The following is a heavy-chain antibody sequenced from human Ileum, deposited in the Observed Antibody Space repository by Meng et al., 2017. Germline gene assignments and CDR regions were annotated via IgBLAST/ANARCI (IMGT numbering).Heavy chain of an antibody. CDR1: GFTFSSYC. CDR2: LKQDGGDK. CDR3: ARNNRNFDIFFDP. Sequence: GGSLRLACAVSGFTFSSYCMSWVRQAPGKGLEWVATLKQDGGDKSYVDSVKGRFTISRDNAKNSLYLQMNSLRVEDTAVYYCARNNRNFDIFFDPWGQGTLVTVSS. J-gene: IGHJ5*02. V-gene: IGHV3-7*01. D-gene: IGHD3-9*01.